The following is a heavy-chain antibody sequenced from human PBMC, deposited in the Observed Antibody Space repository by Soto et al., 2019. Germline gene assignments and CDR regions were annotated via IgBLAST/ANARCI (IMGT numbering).Heavy chain of an antibody. CDR2: IYHSGST. D-gene: IGHD3-22*01. Sequence: PSETLSLTCAVYGGSFSGYYWSWIRQPPGKGLEWIGEIYHSGSTNYNPSLKSRVTISVDTSKNQSSLNLSSVTAADTAVYYCARDETYYYDSSGSGDYYGMDVWGQGTTVTVSS. V-gene: IGHV4-34*01. CDR1: GGSFSGYY. CDR3: ARDETYYYDSSGSGDYYGMDV. J-gene: IGHJ6*02.